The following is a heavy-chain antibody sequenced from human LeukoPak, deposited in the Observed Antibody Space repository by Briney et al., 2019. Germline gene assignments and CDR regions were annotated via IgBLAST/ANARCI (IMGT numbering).Heavy chain of an antibody. J-gene: IGHJ4*02. CDR3: AREGYDSSGYFSCD. Sequence: PGGSLRLSCAASGFTFSDYYMNWVRQAPGKGLEWVSYISPSGSSRYYVDSVKGRFTISRDNAKNSLYLQMNSLRAEDTAVYYCAREGYDSSGYFSCDWGQGTLVTVSS. CDR2: ISPSGSSR. D-gene: IGHD3-22*01. V-gene: IGHV3-11*04. CDR1: GFTFSDYY.